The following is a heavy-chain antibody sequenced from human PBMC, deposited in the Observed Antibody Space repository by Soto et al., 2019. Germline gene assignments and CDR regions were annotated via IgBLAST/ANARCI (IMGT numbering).Heavy chain of an antibody. CDR3: AKGMIVVLVAATPLFDY. D-gene: IGHD2-15*01. CDR1: VFTFSSYA. CDR2: ISGSGGST. V-gene: IGHV3-23*01. Sequence: EVQLLESGGGLVQPGGSLRLSCAASVFTFSSYAMSWVRQAPGKGLEWVSAISGSGGSTYYAYSVKGRFTISRDNSKNTLYLQMNSLRAEDTAVYYCAKGMIVVLVAATPLFDYWGQGTLVTVSS. J-gene: IGHJ4*02.